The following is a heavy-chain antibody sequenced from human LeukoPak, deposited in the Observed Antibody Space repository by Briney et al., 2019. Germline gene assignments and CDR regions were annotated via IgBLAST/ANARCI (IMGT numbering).Heavy chain of an antibody. D-gene: IGHD6-19*01. CDR1: GFTFDDYT. J-gene: IGHJ4*02. CDR3: AKDNREGSSGWYVGYYFDY. V-gene: IGHV3-43*01. Sequence: SGGSLRLSCAASGFTFDDYTMHWVRQAPGKGLEWVSLISWDGGSTYYADSVKGRFTISRDNSKNSLYLQMNSLRTEDTALYYCAKDNREGSSGWYVGYYFDYWGQGTLVTVSS. CDR2: ISWDGGST.